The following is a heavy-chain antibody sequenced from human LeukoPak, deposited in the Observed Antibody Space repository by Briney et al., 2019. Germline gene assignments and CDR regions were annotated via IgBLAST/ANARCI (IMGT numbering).Heavy chain of an antibody. CDR2: IGSSGTST. CDR3: AKVTKSYCSGGSCNLDY. CDR1: GFTFSSYE. D-gene: IGHD2-15*01. Sequence: GGSLRLSCAASGFTFSSYEMNWVRQAPGKGLEWVSAIGSSGTSTYYADSVKGRFTISRDNSKNTLYLQMNSLRAEDTAVYYCAKVTKSYCSGGSCNLDYWGQGTLVTVSS. J-gene: IGHJ4*02. V-gene: IGHV3-23*01.